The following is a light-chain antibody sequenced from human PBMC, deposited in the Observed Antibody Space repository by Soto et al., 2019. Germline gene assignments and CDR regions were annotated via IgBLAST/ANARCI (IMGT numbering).Light chain of an antibody. CDR2: GTS. CDR1: QSVSSD. V-gene: IGKV3-15*01. J-gene: IGKJ5*01. CDR3: QQYNNWLIT. Sequence: EIVMTQSPATLSVSPGERATLSCRASQSVSSDLAWYQQKPGQAPRLLIHGTSTRATGIPARFSGSGSGTEFTLTISSLQSEDFAVYYCQQYNNWLITFGQGTRLDIK.